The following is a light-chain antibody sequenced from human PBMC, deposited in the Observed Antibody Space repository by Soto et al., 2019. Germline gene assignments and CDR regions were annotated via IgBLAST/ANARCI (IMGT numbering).Light chain of an antibody. Sequence: DTQMTQSPSTLSASVGDRVTITCRASQSIGSWLAWYQQKPGKAPKLLIYKTSILENGVPSRFSGSGSGTDFTLTISSLQSEDFATYYCQHYNSYSEAFGQGTKVDI. J-gene: IGKJ1*01. CDR1: QSIGSW. CDR3: QHYNSYSEA. V-gene: IGKV1-5*03. CDR2: KTS.